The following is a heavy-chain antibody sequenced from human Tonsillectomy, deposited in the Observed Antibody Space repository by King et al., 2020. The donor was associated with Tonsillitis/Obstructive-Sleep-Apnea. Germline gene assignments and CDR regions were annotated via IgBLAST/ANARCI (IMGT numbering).Heavy chain of an antibody. D-gene: IGHD6-19*01. CDR1: GFTFSDYA. Sequence: DVQLLESGGGLVQPGGSLRLSCEVSGFTFSDYAMSWVRQAPGKGLEWVSGVSNSGGTTHYADSVKGRFTISRDNSKNSLYLQLKSLRVEDTAVYYCAKAEGGIAVAGSFDYWGQGTLVTVSS. J-gene: IGHJ4*02. V-gene: IGHV3-23*01. CDR2: VSNSGGTT. CDR3: AKAEGGIAVAGSFDY.